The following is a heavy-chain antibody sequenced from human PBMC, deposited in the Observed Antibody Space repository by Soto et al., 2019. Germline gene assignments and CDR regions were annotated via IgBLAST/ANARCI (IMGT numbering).Heavy chain of an antibody. CDR2: IIPIFGTA. J-gene: IGHJ6*02. V-gene: IGHV1-69*06. D-gene: IGHD6-6*01. CDR1: GGTFGSYA. Sequence: SVKVSCKASGGTFGSYAISWVRQAPGQGLEWMGGIIPIFGTANYAQKFQGRVTITADKSTSTAYMELSSLRSEDTAVYYCAGSIAAPNYYYGMDVWGQGTTVTVSS. CDR3: AGSIAAPNYYYGMDV.